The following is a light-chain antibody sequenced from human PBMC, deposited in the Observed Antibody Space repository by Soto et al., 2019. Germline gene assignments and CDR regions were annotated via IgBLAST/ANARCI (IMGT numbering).Light chain of an antibody. CDR3: MQALQTPYT. CDR1: QRLLHSNGNTF. J-gene: IGKJ2*01. Sequence: EIVMTQSPPSLTVTPGEPASISCRSSQRLLHSNGNTFLDWYVQKPGQSPQLLIYLGSNRASGVPYRVSGSEAGTDFTLEISRVEAEDVWVYYCMQALQTPYTFGQGTKLEIK. V-gene: IGKV2-28*01. CDR2: LGS.